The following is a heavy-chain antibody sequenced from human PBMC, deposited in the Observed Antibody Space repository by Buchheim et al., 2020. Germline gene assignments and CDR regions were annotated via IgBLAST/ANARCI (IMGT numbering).Heavy chain of an antibody. D-gene: IGHD6-19*01. V-gene: IGHV3-7*05. CDR1: GFIFRSYW. CDR3: ARDTGAVLGTGARGFDY. J-gene: IGHJ4*02. Sequence: EVHLVESGGGLVQPGGSLRLSCAASGFIFRSYWMTWVRQAPGKGLEWVATIQQDGSEKYYVDSVKGRFTISRDNAENSLYLQMHSLRAEDTAVYYCARDTGAVLGTGARGFDYWGQGTL. CDR2: IQQDGSEK.